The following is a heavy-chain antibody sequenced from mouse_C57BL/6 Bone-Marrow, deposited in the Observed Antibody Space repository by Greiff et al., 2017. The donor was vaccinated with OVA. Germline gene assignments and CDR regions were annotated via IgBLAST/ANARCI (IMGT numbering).Heavy chain of an antibody. CDR2: INPSSGYT. CDR1: GYTFTSYW. D-gene: IGHD1-1*01. J-gene: IGHJ3*01. Sequence: QVHVKQSGAELAKPGASVKLSCKASGYTFTSYWMHWVKQRPGQGLEWIGYINPSSGYTKYNQKFKDKATLTADKSSSTAYMQLSSLTYEDSAVYYCARSPSFYYYGSSSFAYWGQGTLVTVSA. CDR3: ARSPSFYYYGSSSFAY. V-gene: IGHV1-7*01.